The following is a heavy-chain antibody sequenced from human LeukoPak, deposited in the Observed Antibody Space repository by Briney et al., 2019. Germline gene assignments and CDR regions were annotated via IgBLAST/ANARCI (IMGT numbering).Heavy chain of an antibody. Sequence: PSETLSLTCTVSGGSISSGGYSWSWIRQHPGKGLEWIGYIYYSGSTYYNPSLKSRVTISVDTFKNQFSLKLSSVTAADTAVYYCARGGISYYFDYWGQGTLVTVSS. CDR2: IYYSGST. J-gene: IGHJ4*02. V-gene: IGHV4-31*03. D-gene: IGHD2-2*01. CDR1: GGSISSGGYS. CDR3: ARGGISYYFDY.